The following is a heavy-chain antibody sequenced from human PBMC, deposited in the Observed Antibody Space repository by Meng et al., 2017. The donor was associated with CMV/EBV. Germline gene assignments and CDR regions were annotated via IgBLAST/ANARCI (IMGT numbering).Heavy chain of an antibody. D-gene: IGHD3-22*01. Sequence: GSLRLSCTVSGGSISSSSYYWGWIRQPPGKGLEWIGSIYYSGSTYYNPSLKSRVTISVDTSKNQFSLKLSSVTAADTAVYYCARELTYYYDSSGYYPVIDYFHYWGQGTLVTVSS. CDR3: ARELTYYYDSSGYYPVIDYFHY. J-gene: IGHJ4*02. CDR1: GGSISSSSYY. CDR2: IYYSGST. V-gene: IGHV4-39*07.